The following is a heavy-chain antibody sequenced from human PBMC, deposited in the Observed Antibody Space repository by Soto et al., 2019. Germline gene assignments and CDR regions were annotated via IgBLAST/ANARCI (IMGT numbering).Heavy chain of an antibody. Sequence: KPSETLSLSCAVYGGSFSGYYWSWIRQPPGKGLEWIGEINHSGSTNYNPSLKSRVTISVDTSKNQFSLKLSSVTAADTAVYYCARGRSIVVVVAAMEGRLVWFDPWGQGTLVTVS. J-gene: IGHJ5*02. CDR1: GGSFSGYY. CDR2: INHSGST. V-gene: IGHV4-34*01. CDR3: ARGRSIVVVVAAMEGRLVWFDP. D-gene: IGHD2-15*01.